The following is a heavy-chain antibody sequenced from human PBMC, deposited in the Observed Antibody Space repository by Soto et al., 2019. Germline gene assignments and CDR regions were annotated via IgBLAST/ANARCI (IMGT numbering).Heavy chain of an antibody. V-gene: IGHV3-7*01. CDR1: GFTFSSYW. CDR2: IKQDGSEK. Sequence: PGGSLRLSCAASGFTFSSYWMSWVRQAPGKGLEWVANIKQDGSEKYYVDSVKGRFTISRDNAKNSLYLQMNSLRAEDTAVYYCARDSSDVWDSDAFDIWGQGTMVTVSS. D-gene: IGHD2-8*01. CDR3: ARDSSDVWDSDAFDI. J-gene: IGHJ3*02.